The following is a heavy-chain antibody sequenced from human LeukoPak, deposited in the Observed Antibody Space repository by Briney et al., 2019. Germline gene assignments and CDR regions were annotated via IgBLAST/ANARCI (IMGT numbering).Heavy chain of an antibody. CDR1: GGSISSSSYY. CDR2: IYYSGST. CDR3: ARPKALTWRLDAFDI. J-gene: IGHJ3*02. D-gene: IGHD3-22*01. Sequence: SETLSLTCTVSGGSISSSSYYWGWIRQPPGTGLEWIGSIYYSGSTYYNPSLKSRVTISVDTSKNQFSPKLSSVTAADTAVYYCARPKALTWRLDAFDIWGQGTMVTVSS. V-gene: IGHV4-39*07.